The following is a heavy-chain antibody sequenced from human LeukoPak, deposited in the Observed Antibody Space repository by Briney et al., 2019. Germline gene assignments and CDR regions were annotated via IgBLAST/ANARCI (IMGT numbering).Heavy chain of an antibody. CDR2: ISSSGWTI. D-gene: IGHD5-24*01. V-gene: IGHV3-48*02. Sequence: GGSLRLSCVASGFTFSNYNMNWVRQAPGKGLEWISYISSSGWTIYYADSVKGRFTISRDNVQNSLYLQMNSLRDEDTAVYYCARASFQRWLQLGGDWGQGTLVTVSS. CDR1: GFTFSNYN. CDR3: ARASFQRWLQLGGD. J-gene: IGHJ4*02.